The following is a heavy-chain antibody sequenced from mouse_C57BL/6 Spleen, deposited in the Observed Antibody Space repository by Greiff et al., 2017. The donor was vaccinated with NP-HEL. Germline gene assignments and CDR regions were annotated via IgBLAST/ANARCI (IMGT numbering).Heavy chain of an antibody. CDR3: AGRYYAMDY. Sequence: VKLMESGPELVKPWASVKISCKASGYAFSSSWMNWVKQRPGKGLEWIGRIYPGDGDTNYNGKFKGKATLTADKSSSTAYMQLSSLTSEDSAVYFCAGRYYAMDYWGQGTSVTVSS. CDR1: GYAFSSSW. J-gene: IGHJ4*01. D-gene: IGHD1-1*01. V-gene: IGHV1-82*01. CDR2: IYPGDGDT.